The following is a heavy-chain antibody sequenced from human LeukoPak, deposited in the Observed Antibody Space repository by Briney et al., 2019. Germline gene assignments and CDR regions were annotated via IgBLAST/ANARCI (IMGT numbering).Heavy chain of an antibody. CDR1: GYTFTGYY. Sequence: GASVKVSCKASGYTFTGYYMHWVRQAPGQGLEWMGWINPNSGGTNYAQKFQGRVTMTRDTSISTAYMELSRLRSDDTAVYYCARSSSGSYYFSYYFDYWGQGTLVTVSS. J-gene: IGHJ4*02. CDR3: ARSSSGSYYFSYYFDY. CDR2: INPNSGGT. V-gene: IGHV1-2*02. D-gene: IGHD1-26*01.